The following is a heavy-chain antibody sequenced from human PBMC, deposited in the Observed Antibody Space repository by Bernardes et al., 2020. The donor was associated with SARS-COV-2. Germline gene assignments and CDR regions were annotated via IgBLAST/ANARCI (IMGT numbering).Heavy chain of an antibody. J-gene: IGHJ4*02. CDR2: INYEGHG. CDR3: ATSESLQKGGWRGHSLDY. D-gene: IGHD3-3*01. CDR1: GFTFDTTG. Sequence: GGSLRLSCATSGFTFDTTGLTWVRQAPGKGLEWVSTINYEGHGSYGDSVKGRFTISRDNAKGSVFLQMNSLRADDTAVYYCATSESLQKGGWRGHSLDYWGQGTLVTVSS. V-gene: IGHV3-21*01.